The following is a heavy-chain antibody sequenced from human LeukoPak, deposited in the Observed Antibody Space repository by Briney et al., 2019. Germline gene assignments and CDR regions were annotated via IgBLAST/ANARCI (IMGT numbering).Heavy chain of an antibody. CDR3: ARVNWNGEYDFDY. J-gene: IGHJ4*02. Sequence: PSETLSLTCTVSGGSISSYYWSWIRQPPGKGLEWIGYIYYSGSTNYNPSLKSRVTISVDTSKNQFSLKLSSVTAADTAVYYCARVNWNGEYDFDYWGQGTLVTVSS. CDR2: IYYSGST. CDR1: GGSISSYY. V-gene: IGHV4-59*01. D-gene: IGHD1-1*01.